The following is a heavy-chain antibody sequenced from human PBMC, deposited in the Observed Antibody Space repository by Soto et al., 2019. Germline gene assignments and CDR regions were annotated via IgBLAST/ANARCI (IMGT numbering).Heavy chain of an antibody. CDR2: IYYSGST. Sequence: SETLSLTCTVSGGSISSYYWSWIRQPPGKGLEWIGYIYYSGSTNYNPSLKSRVTISVDTSKNQFSLKLRSVTAADTAVYYCARHTCSSTSCYPRFDYWGQGTLVTVSS. D-gene: IGHD2-2*01. V-gene: IGHV4-59*08. CDR3: ARHTCSSTSCYPRFDY. J-gene: IGHJ4*02. CDR1: GGSISSYY.